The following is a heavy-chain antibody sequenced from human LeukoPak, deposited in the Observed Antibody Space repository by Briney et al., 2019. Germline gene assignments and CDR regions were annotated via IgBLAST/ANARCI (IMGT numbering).Heavy chain of an antibody. V-gene: IGHV4-4*07. CDR1: GGSISSYY. CDR3: ARGERSSSGLDYYYMDV. CDR2: IYTSGST. D-gene: IGHD6-6*01. J-gene: IGHJ6*03. Sequence: SETLSLTCTVSGGSISSYYWSWIRQPAGKGLEWIGRIYTSGSTNYNPSLKSRVTISVDTSKNQFSLKLSSVTAADTAVYYCARGERSSSGLDYYYMDVWGKGTTVTVSS.